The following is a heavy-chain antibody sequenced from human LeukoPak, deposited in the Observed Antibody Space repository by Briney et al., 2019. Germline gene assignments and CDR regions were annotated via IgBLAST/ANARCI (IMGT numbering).Heavy chain of an antibody. V-gene: IGHV3-66*01. CDR1: GFTVSSNY. Sequence: GGSLRLSCAVSGFTVSSNYMSWVRQVPGKGLEWVSVIYSGGSAYYAESVKGRFTISRDNSKNTLYLHMNSLTAEDTAVYYCARELGIAASCFDYWGQGTLVTVSS. CDR3: ARELGIAASCFDY. CDR2: IYSGGSA. D-gene: IGHD6-13*01. J-gene: IGHJ4*02.